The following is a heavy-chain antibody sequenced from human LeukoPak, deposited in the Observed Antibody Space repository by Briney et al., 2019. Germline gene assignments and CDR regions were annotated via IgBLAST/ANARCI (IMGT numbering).Heavy chain of an antibody. J-gene: IGHJ6*04. CDR1: GFTFSSYA. Sequence: GGSLRLSCAASGFTFSSYAMSWVRQAPGKGLEWVSYISSSGSTIYYADSVKGRFTISRDNAKTSLYLQMNSLRAEDTAVYYCAELGITMIGGVWGKGTTVTISS. D-gene: IGHD3-10*02. CDR3: AELGITMIGGV. V-gene: IGHV3-48*03. CDR2: ISSSGSTI.